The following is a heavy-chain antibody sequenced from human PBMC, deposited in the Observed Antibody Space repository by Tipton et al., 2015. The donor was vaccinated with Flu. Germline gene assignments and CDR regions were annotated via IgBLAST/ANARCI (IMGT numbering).Heavy chain of an antibody. Sequence: TLSLTCTVSGGSFSSYYWSWIRQPPGKRPEWIGHIYYSGSTNYNPALQSRVTISVDTSKNQSSLRLSSVTAADTAVYFCAADHYFGSGSYYWGQGKMVTVSS. V-gene: IGHV4-59*01. CDR1: GGSFSSYY. CDR2: IYYSGST. CDR3: AADHYFGSGSYY. J-gene: IGHJ4*02. D-gene: IGHD3-10*01.